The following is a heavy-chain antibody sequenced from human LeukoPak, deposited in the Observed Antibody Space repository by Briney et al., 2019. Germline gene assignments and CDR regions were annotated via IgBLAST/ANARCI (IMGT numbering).Heavy chain of an antibody. CDR3: AKEEVYYDSSGSIV. V-gene: IGHV3-30*02. CDR2: IRYDGSNK. D-gene: IGHD3-22*01. J-gene: IGHJ4*02. Sequence: GGSLRLSCAASGFTFSSYAMSWVRQAPGKGLEWVAFIRYDGSNKYYADSVKGRFTISRDNSKNTLYLQMNSLRAEDTAVYYCAKEEVYYDSSGSIVWGQGTLVTVSS. CDR1: GFTFSSYA.